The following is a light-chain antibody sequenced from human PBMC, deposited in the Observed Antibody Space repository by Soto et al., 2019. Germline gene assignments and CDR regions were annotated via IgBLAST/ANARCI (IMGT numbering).Light chain of an antibody. J-gene: IGKJ3*01. Sequence: EIVMTQSPATLSVSPGERATLSCRPSQSVSSNLAWYQQKPGQAPRLLIYGASTRATGIPARFSGSGSGTEFTLTISSLQSEDFAVYYCQQYNNWPFTFGPGTRLDIK. V-gene: IGKV3-15*01. CDR2: GAS. CDR3: QQYNNWPFT. CDR1: QSVSSN.